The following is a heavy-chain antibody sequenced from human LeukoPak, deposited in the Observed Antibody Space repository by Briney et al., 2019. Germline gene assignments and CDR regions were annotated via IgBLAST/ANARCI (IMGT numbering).Heavy chain of an antibody. D-gene: IGHD3-10*01. V-gene: IGHV3-48*04. Sequence: GGSLRLSCAASGFTFSSYALNWVRQAPGKGLEWVSYISSGGTIIYYADSVKGRFTISRDNAKNSLYLQMNSLRADDTAVYYCARDISAVPGGAFDIWGQGTLVTVS. CDR2: ISSGGTII. CDR1: GFTFSSYA. J-gene: IGHJ3*02. CDR3: ARDISAVPGGAFDI.